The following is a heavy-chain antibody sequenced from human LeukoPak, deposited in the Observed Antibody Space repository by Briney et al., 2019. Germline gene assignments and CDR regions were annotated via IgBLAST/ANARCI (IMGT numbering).Heavy chain of an antibody. Sequence: GGSLRLPCVISGFTFSGFRMTWVRRAQGEGLEWVADIKQDGSDEYYVDSVKGRFTISRDNAKSSLYLQMNSLTAEDTAVYYCARGGFLDFWGQGTLVTVSS. V-gene: IGHV3-7*03. CDR2: IKQDGSDE. CDR1: GFTFSGFR. CDR3: ARGGFLDF. D-gene: IGHD2/OR15-2a*01. J-gene: IGHJ4*02.